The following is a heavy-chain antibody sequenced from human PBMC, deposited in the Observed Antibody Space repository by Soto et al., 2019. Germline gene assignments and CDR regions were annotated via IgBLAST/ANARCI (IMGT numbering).Heavy chain of an antibody. CDR1: GYTFTSYG. J-gene: IGHJ6*03. Sequence: QVQLVQSGAEVKKPGASVKVSCKASGYTFTSYGISWVRQAPGQGLEWMGWISAYNGNTNYAQKLQGRVTMTADTSTSTAYMELRSLRSDDTAVYYCGATQLRDYYYYMDVWGKGTTVTVSS. V-gene: IGHV1-18*01. CDR2: ISAYNGNT. D-gene: IGHD6-6*01. CDR3: GATQLRDYYYYMDV.